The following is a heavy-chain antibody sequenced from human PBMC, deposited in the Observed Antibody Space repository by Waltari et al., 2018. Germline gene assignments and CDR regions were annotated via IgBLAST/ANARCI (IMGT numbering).Heavy chain of an antibody. J-gene: IGHJ6*03. Sequence: QVQLQESGPGLVRPSETLSLTCTVSGASVTRYYWICVRQSAGPGPEWIGRIQSDGSTHYSPYLKSRVTISLDTSKNEFSLRLSSVTAADTAVYYCARAPRPLTTVTTYKDLDYYHYMDVWGNGTTVTVSS. D-gene: IGHD4-17*01. CDR1: GASVTRYY. V-gene: IGHV4-4*07. CDR3: ARAPRPLTTVTTYKDLDYYHYMDV. CDR2: IQSDGST.